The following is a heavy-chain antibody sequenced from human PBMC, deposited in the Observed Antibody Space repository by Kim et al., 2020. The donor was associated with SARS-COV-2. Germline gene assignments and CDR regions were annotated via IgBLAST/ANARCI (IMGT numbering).Heavy chain of an antibody. Sequence: GGSLRLSCAASGFTVSSNYMSWVRQAPGKGLEWVSVIYSGGSTYYADSVKGRFTISRDNSKNTLYFQMNSLRAEDTAVYYCARATLWMFDYWGQGTLVTVSS. CDR1: GFTVSSNY. CDR3: ARATLWMFDY. CDR2: IYSGGST. D-gene: IGHD3-10*01. V-gene: IGHV3-53*01. J-gene: IGHJ4*02.